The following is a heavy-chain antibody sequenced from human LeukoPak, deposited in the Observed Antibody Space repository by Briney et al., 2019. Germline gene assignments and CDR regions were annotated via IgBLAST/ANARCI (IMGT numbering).Heavy chain of an antibody. V-gene: IGHV4-4*07. J-gene: IGHJ4*02. Sequence: SETLSLTCTVSGGSISSYYWSWIRQPAGKGLEWIGRIYTSGSTNYNPSLKSRVTMSVDTSKNQFSLKLSSVTAADTAVYYCARERRALITMARGVIVYFDYWGQGTLVTVSS. CDR2: IYTSGST. CDR1: GGSISSYY. D-gene: IGHD3-10*01. CDR3: ARERRALITMARGVIVYFDY.